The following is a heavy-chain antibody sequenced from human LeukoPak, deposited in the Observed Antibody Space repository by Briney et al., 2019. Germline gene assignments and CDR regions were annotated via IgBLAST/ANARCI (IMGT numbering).Heavy chain of an antibody. V-gene: IGHV3-23*01. CDR1: GFAFSSYA. D-gene: IGHD5-18*01. CDR3: AKEAAVVFDCFDF. CDR2: LSGSGAST. Sequence: GGSLRLSCAASGFAFSSYAMSWVRRAPGKGLEWVAALSGSGASTFYADSVKGRFSISRDNSKNTLYLQMNSLRGEDTAVYYCAKEAAVVFDCFDFWGQGTLVTVSS. J-gene: IGHJ4*02.